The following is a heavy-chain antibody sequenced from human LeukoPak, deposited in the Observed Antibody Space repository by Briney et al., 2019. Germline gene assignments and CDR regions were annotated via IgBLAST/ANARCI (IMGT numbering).Heavy chain of an antibody. CDR1: GGSISSGGYY. D-gene: IGHD3-9*01. Sequence: SQTLSLTCTASGGSISSGGYYWSWIRQHPGKGLEWIGYIYYSGSTDYNPSLKSRFTMSVDTSKNQFSLKLSSVTAADTAVYYCASADYDMAFDIWGQGTMVTVSS. J-gene: IGHJ3*02. CDR2: IYYSGST. V-gene: IGHV4-31*03. CDR3: ASADYDMAFDI.